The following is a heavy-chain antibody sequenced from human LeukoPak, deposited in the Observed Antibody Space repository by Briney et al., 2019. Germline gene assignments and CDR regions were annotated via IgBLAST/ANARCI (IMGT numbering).Heavy chain of an antibody. CDR2: INPSGGST. CDR1: GYTFTSYG. D-gene: IGHD3-10*01. CDR3: ARVSINYYGSGSYYKD. J-gene: IGHJ4*02. V-gene: IGHV1-46*01. Sequence: ASVKVSCKASGYTFTSYGISWVRQAPGQGLEWMGIINPSGGSTSYAQKFQGRVTMTRDTSTSTVYMELSSLRSEDTAVYYCARVSINYYGSGSYYKDWGQGTLVTVSS.